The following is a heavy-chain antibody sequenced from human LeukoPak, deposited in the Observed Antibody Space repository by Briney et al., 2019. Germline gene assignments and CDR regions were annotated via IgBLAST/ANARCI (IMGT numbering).Heavy chain of an antibody. CDR3: ASPDCTNGMCPGA. V-gene: IGHV3-11*01. J-gene: IGHJ4*02. D-gene: IGHD2-8*01. CDR2: ISSSGTTI. CDR1: GFTFSNAW. Sequence: RSGGSLRLSCAASGFTFSNAWMSWIRQAPGKGLEWVSYISSSGTTIYYTDSVKGRFTISRDNAKNSLYLQMNSLRAEDTAVYYCASPDCTNGMCPGAGGQGTLVTVSS.